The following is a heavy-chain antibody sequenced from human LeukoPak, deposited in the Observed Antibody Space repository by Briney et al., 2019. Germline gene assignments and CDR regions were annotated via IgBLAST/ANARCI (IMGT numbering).Heavy chain of an antibody. V-gene: IGHV3-33*01. D-gene: IGHD4-11*01. CDR2: IWSDGSNR. CDR1: GFIFSHYG. Sequence: GGSLRLSCAASGFIFSHYGMHWVRQAPGKGLEWVAVIWSDGSNRFYAGSVKGRFTISRDNAQNTVFLQMNSLRGQDTAVYYCARDAQRGFDYSNSLRYWGHGILVTVSS. CDR3: ARDAQRGFDYSNSLRY. J-gene: IGHJ4*01.